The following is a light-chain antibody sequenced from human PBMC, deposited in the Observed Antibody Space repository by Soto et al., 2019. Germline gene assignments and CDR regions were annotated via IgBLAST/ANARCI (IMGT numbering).Light chain of an antibody. Sequence: DIQMTQSPSSLSASVGDRVTITCRASQSIRDSLNWYQQKPGKAPKLLINGASSLQSGVPSRFSGSGSGTDFTLTISSLQREDFATYYCQESYSAPQFTFGGGTKVEIK. CDR1: QSIRDS. V-gene: IGKV1-39*01. CDR3: QESYSAPQFT. CDR2: GAS. J-gene: IGKJ4*01.